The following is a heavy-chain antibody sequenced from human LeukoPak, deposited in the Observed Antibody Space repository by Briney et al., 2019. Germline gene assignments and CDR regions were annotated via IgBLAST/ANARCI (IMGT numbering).Heavy chain of an antibody. D-gene: IGHD6-6*01. CDR1: GFTFSSYS. CDR3: ARDVSAGEYSSLGDAFDI. V-gene: IGHV3-21*01. Sequence: PGGSLRLSCAASGFTFSSYSMNWVRQAPGKGLEWVSSISSSSSYIYYADSVKGRFTISRGNAKNLLYLQMNSLRAEDTAVYYCARDVSAGEYSSLGDAFDIWGQGTMVTVSS. CDR2: ISSSSSYI. J-gene: IGHJ3*02.